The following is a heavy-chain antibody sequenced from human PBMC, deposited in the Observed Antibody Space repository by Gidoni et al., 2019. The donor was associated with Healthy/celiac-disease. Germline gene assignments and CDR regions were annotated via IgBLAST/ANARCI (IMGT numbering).Heavy chain of an antibody. CDR1: GGTFSSYA. J-gene: IGHJ6*02. D-gene: IGHD3-10*01. Sequence: QVQLVQSAAAAKKPGSSVQVSCKAAGGTFSSYAISWVRQAPGQGLEWMGGIIPIFGTANYAQKFQGRVTITADESTSTAYMELSSLRSEDTAVYYCARGASGYYYGMDVWGQGTTVTVSS. CDR2: IIPIFGTA. V-gene: IGHV1-69*01. CDR3: ARGASGYYYGMDV.